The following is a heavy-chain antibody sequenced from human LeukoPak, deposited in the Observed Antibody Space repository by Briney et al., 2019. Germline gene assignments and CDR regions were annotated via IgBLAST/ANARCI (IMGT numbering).Heavy chain of an antibody. Sequence: PGGSLRLSCAASGFSFSSYRMNWVRQAPGKGLEWVGFIRSKAYGGTTEYAASVKGRFTISRDDSKSIAYLQMNSLKTEDTAVYYCTREGLYGSGTEYDYWGQGTLVTVSS. D-gene: IGHD3-10*01. CDR1: GFSFSSYR. V-gene: IGHV3-49*04. CDR3: TREGLYGSGTEYDY. J-gene: IGHJ4*02. CDR2: IRSKAYGGTT.